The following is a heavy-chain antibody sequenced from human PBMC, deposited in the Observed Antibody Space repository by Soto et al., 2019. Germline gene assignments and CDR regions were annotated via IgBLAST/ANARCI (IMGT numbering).Heavy chain of an antibody. D-gene: IGHD6-13*01. J-gene: IGHJ5*02. CDR3: ARRGERAAAINWFDP. CDR1: GGSVSSGGYY. V-gene: IGHV4-39*01. CDR2: MFHSGTK. Sequence: QVQLRESGPRLVKPSETLSLTCSVSGGSVSSGGYYWGWIRQTPGKGLEWIAGMFHSGTKYYNPFIKRRVTISVDTPRNELSLKLSSSTAADTAVYYCARRGERAAAINWFDPWGQGILVIVSS.